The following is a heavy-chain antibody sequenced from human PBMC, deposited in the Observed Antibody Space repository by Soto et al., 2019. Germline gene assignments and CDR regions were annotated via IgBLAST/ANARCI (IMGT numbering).Heavy chain of an antibody. D-gene: IGHD2-15*01. CDR1: GGTFSSYA. CDR3: ARGRRFCSGGSCYSVDF. V-gene: IGHV1-69*01. CDR2: IIPILGTA. Sequence: QVQLVQSGAEVKKPGSSVKVSCKASGGTFSSYAISWVRQAPGQGLEWMGGIIPILGTANYAQKFEGRVTLTGDESTSTAYMEVSSLRSEDAVVYHCARGRRFCSGGSCYSVDFWGQGTLVTGFS. J-gene: IGHJ4*02.